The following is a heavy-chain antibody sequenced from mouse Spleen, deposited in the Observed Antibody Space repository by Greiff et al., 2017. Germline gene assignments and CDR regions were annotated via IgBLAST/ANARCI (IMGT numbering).Heavy chain of an antibody. V-gene: IGHV1-4*01. D-gene: IGHD2-2*01. CDR2: INPSSGYT. CDR1: GYTFTSYT. Sequence: VQLQQSGAELARPGASVKMSCKASGYTFTSYTMHWVKQRPGQGLEWIGYINPSSGYTKYNQKFKDKATLTADKSSSTAYMQLSSLTSEDSAVYYCAREGYYWYFDVWGAGTTVTVSS. CDR3: AREGYYWYFDV. J-gene: IGHJ1*01.